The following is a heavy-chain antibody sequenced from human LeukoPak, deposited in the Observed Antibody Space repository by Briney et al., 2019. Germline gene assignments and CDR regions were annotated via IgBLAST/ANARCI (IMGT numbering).Heavy chain of an antibody. CDR2: IWYDGSNK. CDR3: ARDEALVVVNPTIDY. J-gene: IGHJ4*02. CDR1: GFTFSSYS. D-gene: IGHD3-22*01. V-gene: IGHV3-33*01. Sequence: PGGSLRLSCAASGFTFSSYSMHWVRQAPGKGLEWVAVIWYDGSNKYYADSVKGRFTISRDNSKNTLYLQMNSLRAEDTAVYYCARDEALVVVNPTIDYWGQGTLVTVSS.